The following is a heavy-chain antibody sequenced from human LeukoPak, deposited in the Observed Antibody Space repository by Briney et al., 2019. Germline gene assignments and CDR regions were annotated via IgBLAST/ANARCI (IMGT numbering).Heavy chain of an antibody. J-gene: IGHJ4*02. CDR1: GFSLSSYE. CDR3: ARRYCSSTSCTLDY. V-gene: IGHV3-48*03. D-gene: IGHD2-2*01. CDR2: ISTSGSTK. Sequence: GGSLRLSCAVSGFSLSSYEVNWVRQAPGKGLEWVSYISTSGSTKYYGDSVKGRFTISRDNAEHSLYLQMNSLRAEDTAVYYCARRYCSSTSCTLDYWGQGTLVTVSS.